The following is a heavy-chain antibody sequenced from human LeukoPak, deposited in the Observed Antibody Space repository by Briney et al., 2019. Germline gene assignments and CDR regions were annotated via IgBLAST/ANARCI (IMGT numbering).Heavy chain of an antibody. J-gene: IGHJ3*02. Sequence: GGSLRLSCAASGFIFSDYYMSWIRQAPGKGLEGVSYLSTSGDIMYYAGSVKGRFTISRDNAKNSLYLEMDSLRAEHTAVYYCARGHYGGNPADAFDIWGQGTMVTVS. CDR2: LSTSGDIM. CDR3: ARGHYGGNPADAFDI. CDR1: GFIFSDYY. V-gene: IGHV3-11*01. D-gene: IGHD4-23*01.